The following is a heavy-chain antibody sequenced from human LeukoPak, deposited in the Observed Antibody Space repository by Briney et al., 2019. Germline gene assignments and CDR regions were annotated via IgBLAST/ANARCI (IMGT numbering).Heavy chain of an antibody. V-gene: IGHV4-31*03. J-gene: IGHJ4*02. CDR3: ARRVPSSGWYGYFDY. CDR2: ISYSGST. Sequence: SETLSLTCTVSGDSISSGGYYWSWICQHPGKGLEWIGYISYSGSTYYNPSLKSRITTSVDTSKNQFSLKLSSVTAADTAVYYCARRVPSSGWYGYFDYWGQGTLVTVSS. D-gene: IGHD6-19*01. CDR1: GDSISSGGYY.